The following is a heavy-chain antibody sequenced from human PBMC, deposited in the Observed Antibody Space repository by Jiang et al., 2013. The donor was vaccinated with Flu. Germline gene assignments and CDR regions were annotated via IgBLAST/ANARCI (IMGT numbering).Heavy chain of an antibody. CDR2: INRRTQGETI. CDR3: TTDCDCGGDSCNYGIAFDL. Sequence: VQLLESGGGLVKPGGSLRLSCGASGFTFNNAWMNWVRQAPGKGLEWVGRINRRTQGETIDYAAPVKGRFTISRDDSKNTLYLQMNSLRIDDTAVYYCTTDCDCGGDSCNYGIAFDLWGQGGNGHRLF. J-gene: IGHJ3*01. CDR1: GFTFNNAW. D-gene: IGHD2-21*02. V-gene: IGHV3-15*07.